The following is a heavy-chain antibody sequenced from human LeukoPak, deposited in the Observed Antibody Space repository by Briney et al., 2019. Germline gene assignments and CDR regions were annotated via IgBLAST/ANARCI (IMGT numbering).Heavy chain of an antibody. D-gene: IGHD6-6*01. CDR1: GGSISGSSYY. V-gene: IGHV4-39*01. CDR3: ARSLRGAAHHFDY. Sequence: PSDTLSLTCTVSGGSISGSSYYWGWIRQPPGKGLEWIGSIYFTGNAYYNPSLKSRVTISVDTSKNQFSLILRSVTAADTAVYYCARSLRGAAHHFDYWGQGTLVTVSS. CDR2: IYFTGNA. J-gene: IGHJ4*02.